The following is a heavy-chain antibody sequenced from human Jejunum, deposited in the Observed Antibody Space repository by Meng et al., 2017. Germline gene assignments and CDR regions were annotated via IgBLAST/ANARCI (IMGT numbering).Heavy chain of an antibody. V-gene: IGHV3-48*03. J-gene: IGHJ2*01. CDR2: ISASGGTT. CDR3: ARGRERGYSGYDTYFDF. D-gene: IGHD5-12*01. CDR1: GFTFSNHE. Sequence: GESLKISCTVSGFTFSNHEMNWVRQAPGKGLEWLSYISASGGTTYYADSVEGRFTISRDDDKTSLYLQMNRLSVEDTAAYYCARGRERGYSGYDTYFDFWGHGSLVTVSS.